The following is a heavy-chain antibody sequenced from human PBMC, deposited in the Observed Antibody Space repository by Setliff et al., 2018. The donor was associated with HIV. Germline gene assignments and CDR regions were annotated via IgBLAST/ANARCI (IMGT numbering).Heavy chain of an antibody. D-gene: IGHD1-7*01. CDR1: GGSVSGYY. CDR2: INHSGST. CDR3: ARDRSNWNYGKNYMDV. Sequence: SETLSLTCAVYGGSVSGYYWSWIRQPPGKGLEWIGEINHSGSTNYDPSLKSRVTISVDTSKNQFSLKLSSVTAADTAVYYCARDRSNWNYGKNYMDVWGKGTTVTVSS. J-gene: IGHJ6*03. V-gene: IGHV4-34*01.